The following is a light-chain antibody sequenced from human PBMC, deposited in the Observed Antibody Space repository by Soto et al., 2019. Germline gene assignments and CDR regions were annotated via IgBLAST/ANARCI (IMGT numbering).Light chain of an antibody. CDR1: QGISTY. J-gene: IGKJ5*01. CDR2: RAF. Sequence: IQLTQSPSSLSASVGDRVTITCRASQGISTYLAWYQQKPGKAPKLLIYRAFTLQSGVPSRFSGSGSGTDFTLTISSLQPEDFATYYCQQLNSPITFGQGTRLEIK. V-gene: IGKV1-9*01. CDR3: QQLNSPIT.